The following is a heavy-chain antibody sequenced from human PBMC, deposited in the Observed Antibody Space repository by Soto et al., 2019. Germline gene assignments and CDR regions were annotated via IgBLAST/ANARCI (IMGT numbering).Heavy chain of an antibody. CDR3: ATCESNQLLSS. V-gene: IGHV3-15*07. D-gene: IGHD2-2*01. CDR2: VKSKTDGGTT. J-gene: IGHJ5*02. CDR1: GFIFSNAW. Sequence: GGSLRLSCAASGFIFSNAWINWVRQAPGKGLEWVGRVKSKTDGGTTDYAAPVKGRFTISRDDSKTTLYLQMNSLKTEDTAVYYCATCESNQLLSSWGQGTLVTVSS.